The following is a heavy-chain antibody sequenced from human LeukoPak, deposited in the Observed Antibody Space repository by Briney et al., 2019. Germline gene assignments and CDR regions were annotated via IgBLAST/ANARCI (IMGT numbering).Heavy chain of an antibody. CDR1: GFTFKNYG. CDR3: AKVRGYSSGWTDY. V-gene: IGHV3-30*02. J-gene: IGHJ4*02. CDR2: IWYDGTNK. Sequence: GGSLRLSCAASGFTFKNYGMHWVRQAPGKGLEWVAFIWYDGTNKDYADSVKGRFTISRVNSKSTLYLQMDSLTAEDTAVYYCAKVRGYSSGWTDYWGQGTLITVSS. D-gene: IGHD2-15*01.